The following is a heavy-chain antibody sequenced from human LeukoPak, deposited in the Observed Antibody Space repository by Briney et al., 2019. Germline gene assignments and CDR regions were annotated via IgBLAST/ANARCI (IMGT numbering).Heavy chain of an antibody. V-gene: IGHV1-2*02. J-gene: IGHJ4*02. CDR2: IKPSNGDT. CDR3: ASPPLSSAMYYAH. Sequence: GASVQVSCQACVYNFSGHYMHWVRQAPGQGLAWIGWIKPSNGDTKYAQNFQGRVTTTRDTSISTAYMELSSLRSDDAAVYYCASPPLSSAMYYAHWGQGTLVTVSS. CDR1: VYNFSGHY. D-gene: IGHD1-26*01.